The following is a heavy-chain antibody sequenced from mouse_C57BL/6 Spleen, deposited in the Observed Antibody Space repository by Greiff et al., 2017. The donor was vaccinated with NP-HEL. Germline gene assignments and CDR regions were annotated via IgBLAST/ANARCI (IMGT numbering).Heavy chain of an antibody. Sequence: EVKLMESGGGLVQPKGSLKLSCAASGFSFNTYAMNWVRQAPGKGLEWVARIRSKSNNYATYYADSVKDRITISRDDSESMLYLQMNNLKTEDTAMYYCVNGYSPFAYWGQGTLVTVSA. V-gene: IGHV10-1*01. J-gene: IGHJ3*01. CDR2: IRSKSNNYAT. CDR3: VNGYSPFAY. D-gene: IGHD2-3*01. CDR1: GFSFNTYA.